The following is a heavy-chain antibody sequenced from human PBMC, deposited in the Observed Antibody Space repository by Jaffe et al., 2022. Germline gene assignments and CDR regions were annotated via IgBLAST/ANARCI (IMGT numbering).Heavy chain of an antibody. V-gene: IGHV4-61*02. CDR2: VYTTGST. CDR3: ARDCSGTSCYQDY. Sequence: QVQLQESGPGLVKPSQTLSLTCTVSGASISSGSYYWSWIRQPAGKGLEWIGRVYTTGSTNYNPSLKSRVAISLDTSKNQFSLKLTSVTAADTAMYYCARDCSGTSCYQDYWGQGTLVTVSS. D-gene: IGHD2-2*01. J-gene: IGHJ4*02. CDR1: GASISSGSYY.